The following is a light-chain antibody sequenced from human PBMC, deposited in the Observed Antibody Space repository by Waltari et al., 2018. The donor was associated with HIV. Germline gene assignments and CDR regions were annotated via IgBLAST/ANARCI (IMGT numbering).Light chain of an antibody. CDR3: SSYDNNNNYVI. V-gene: IGLV2-11*01. CDR1: SRDVGASTY. J-gene: IGLJ2*01. Sequence: QSALTQPRSVSGSPGQSVTISSTGTSRDVGASTYLSLYQQHPGKAPKLMIYEVTKRPSGIPGRFSASRAGNTASLTVSGLQAEDEADYYCSSYDNNNNYVIFGGGTKLTVL. CDR2: EVT.